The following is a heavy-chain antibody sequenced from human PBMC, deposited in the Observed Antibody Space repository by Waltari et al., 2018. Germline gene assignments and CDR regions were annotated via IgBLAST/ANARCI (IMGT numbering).Heavy chain of an antibody. CDR3: ASQNIVVVPALLVGAFDI. V-gene: IGHV4-39*01. D-gene: IGHD2-2*01. CDR1: DGSISSSSYY. CDR2: IYYSGST. Sequence: QLQLQESGPGLVKPSETLSLTCTVSDGSISSSSYYWGWIRPPPGKGLEWIGSIYYSGSTYYNPSLKSRVTISVDTSKNQFSLKLSSVTAADTAVYYCASQNIVVVPALLVGAFDIWGQGTMVTVSS. J-gene: IGHJ3*02.